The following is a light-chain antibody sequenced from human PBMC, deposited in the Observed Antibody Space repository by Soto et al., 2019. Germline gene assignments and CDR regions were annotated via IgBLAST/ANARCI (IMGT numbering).Light chain of an antibody. Sequence: SALTQPASVSGPPGQPITISCTGTSINVGAYNYVSWYQHHPGKAPRLVIYDATNRPSGISDRFSGSKSGNTASLTISGLLAEDEADYYCTSYTSTSTYVFGTGTKVTVL. CDR1: SINVGAYNY. V-gene: IGLV2-14*01. CDR2: DAT. J-gene: IGLJ1*01. CDR3: TSYTSTSTYV.